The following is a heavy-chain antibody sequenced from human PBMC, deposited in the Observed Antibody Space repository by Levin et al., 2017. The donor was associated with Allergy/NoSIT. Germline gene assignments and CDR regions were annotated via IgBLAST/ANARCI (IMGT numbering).Heavy chain of an antibody. J-gene: IGHJ5*02. Sequence: GESLKISCAASGFTFSSYSMNWVRQAPGKGLEWVSYISSSSSTIYYADSVKGRFTISRDNAKNSLYLQMNSLRDEDTAVYYCARSTSGYRYNWFDPWGQGTLVTVSS. CDR3: ARSTSGYRYNWFDP. D-gene: IGHD2-2*01. CDR2: ISSSSSTI. V-gene: IGHV3-48*02. CDR1: GFTFSSYS.